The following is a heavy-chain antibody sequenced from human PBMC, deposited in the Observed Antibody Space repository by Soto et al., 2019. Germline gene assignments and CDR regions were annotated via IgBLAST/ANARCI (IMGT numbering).Heavy chain of an antibody. D-gene: IGHD3-22*01. V-gene: IGHV4-30-4*01. CDR1: GGDSVDVGC. Sequence: SQTLCLTCTVSGGDSVDVGCWSWISQPPGKGLEWIGHIYYTGGTFENPSLKSRLTLSIDTSKNQFSLNLRSVTAADTAVYYCARDAAYKNFDSRSYYPHFDPRGQGTQVTVSS. CDR3: ARDAAYKNFDSRSYYPHFDP. CDR2: IYYTGGT. J-gene: IGHJ5*02.